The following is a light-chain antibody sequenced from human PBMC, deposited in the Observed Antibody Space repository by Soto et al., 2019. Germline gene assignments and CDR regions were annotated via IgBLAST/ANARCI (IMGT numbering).Light chain of an antibody. CDR1: SSDVGGFTY. CDR3: SSYAGSYNYVV. V-gene: IGLV2-8*01. Sequence: QSVLTQPPSASGSAGQSVTISCTGSSSDVGGFTYVSWYQQHPGKAPKLILYDVSERPSGVPERFFGSKSGNTASLSVSGLQDEDEAYYYCSSYAGSYNYVVFGGGTKVTVL. J-gene: IGLJ2*01. CDR2: DVS.